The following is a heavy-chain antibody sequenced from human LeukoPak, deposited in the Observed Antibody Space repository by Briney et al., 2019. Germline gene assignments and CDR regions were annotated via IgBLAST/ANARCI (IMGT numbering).Heavy chain of an antibody. Sequence: ASVKVSCKASGYTFTSYGISWVRQAPGQGLEWMGWISAYNGNTNYSQKLQGRVTMTTDTSTSTAYMELRSLRSDDTAVYYCARALVFFGWGSLGGENYWGQGTLVTVSS. CDR3: ARALVFFGWGSLGGENY. J-gene: IGHJ4*02. D-gene: IGHD3-10*01. CDR1: GYTFTSYG. CDR2: ISAYNGNT. V-gene: IGHV1-18*01.